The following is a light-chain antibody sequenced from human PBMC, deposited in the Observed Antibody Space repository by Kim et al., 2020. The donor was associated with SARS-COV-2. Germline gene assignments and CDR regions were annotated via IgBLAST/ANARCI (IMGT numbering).Light chain of an antibody. Sequence: GQRVTSSCSGGGSNTGSNTVNWYQQLPGTAPKVVIYSENRRPSGVPDRFTGSKSDTSASLAISGLQSEDEADYYCVAWDDSLNGPVFGGGTQLTVL. V-gene: IGLV1-44*01. CDR3: VAWDDSLNGPV. J-gene: IGLJ3*02. CDR1: GSNTGSNT. CDR2: SEN.